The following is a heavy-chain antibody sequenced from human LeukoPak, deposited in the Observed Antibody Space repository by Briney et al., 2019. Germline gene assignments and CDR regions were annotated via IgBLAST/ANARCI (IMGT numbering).Heavy chain of an antibody. CDR1: GFTFSSYW. Sequence: GGSLRLSCAASGFTFSSYWMDWARQAPGKGLVWVARIKGDGSSVIYADSVKGRFTVSRDNAENTLYLHMNSLRAEDTAMYHCTRVRGDYGGTSDFWGQGTLVTVSS. CDR3: TRVRGDYGGTSDF. CDR2: IKGDGSSV. V-gene: IGHV3-74*01. J-gene: IGHJ4*02. D-gene: IGHD4-23*01.